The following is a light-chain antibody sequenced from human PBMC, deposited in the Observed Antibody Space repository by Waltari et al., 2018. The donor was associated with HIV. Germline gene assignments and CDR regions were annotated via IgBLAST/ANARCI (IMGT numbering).Light chain of an antibody. J-gene: IGKJ5*01. CDR2: DAS. CDR3: QQYANWPFT. Sequence: EKVMTQSPATLSVSPGERATFTCRASQSVNTNLAWYQQKPGQAPRLLISDASTRATGIPARFSGSGSGTEFTLTISSLQSEDFAVYFCQQYANWPFTFGQGTRLEIK. V-gene: IGKV3-15*01. CDR1: QSVNTN.